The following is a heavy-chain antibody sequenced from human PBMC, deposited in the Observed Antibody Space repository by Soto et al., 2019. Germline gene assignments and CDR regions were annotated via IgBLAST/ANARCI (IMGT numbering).Heavy chain of an antibody. J-gene: IGHJ2*01. Sequence: EVQLVESGGGLVQPGRSLRLSCAASGFTFDAYAMHLVRQAPGKGLEWVSGISSNSASIGSADSVKGRFTISRDNAKKSLYLQMNSLRAEDTALYYCARLGDIVLMVSSGGKWYFDLWGRGTLVTVSS. CDR2: ISSNSASI. CDR3: ARLGDIVLMVSSGGKWYFDL. D-gene: IGHD2-8*01. CDR1: GFTFDAYA. V-gene: IGHV3-9*01.